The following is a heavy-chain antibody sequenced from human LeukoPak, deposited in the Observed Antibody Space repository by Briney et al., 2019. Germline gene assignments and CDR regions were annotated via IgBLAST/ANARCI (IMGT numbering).Heavy chain of an antibody. CDR1: GFTFSSYA. Sequence: GGSLRLSCAASGFTFSSYAMHWVRQAPGKGLEYVSAISSNGGSTYYANSVKGRFTISRDNSKDTLYLQMGSLRAEDMAVYYCARGGLGTPHYMDVWGKGTTVTVSS. CDR2: ISSNGGST. D-gene: IGHD1-1*01. CDR3: ARGGLGTPHYMDV. J-gene: IGHJ6*03. V-gene: IGHV3-64*01.